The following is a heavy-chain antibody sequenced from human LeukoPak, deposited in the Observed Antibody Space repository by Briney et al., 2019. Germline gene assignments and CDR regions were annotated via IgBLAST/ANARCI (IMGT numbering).Heavy chain of an antibody. Sequence: SETLSLTCTVSGGSNSSYYWSWIRQPPGKGLEWIGYIYYSGSTNYNPSLKSRVTISVDTSKNQFSLKLSSVTAADTAVYYCARISEMTTIKGLGYWGQGTLVTVSS. CDR2: IYYSGST. D-gene: IGHD5-24*01. J-gene: IGHJ4*02. CDR1: GGSNSSYY. V-gene: IGHV4-59*08. CDR3: ARISEMTTIKGLGY.